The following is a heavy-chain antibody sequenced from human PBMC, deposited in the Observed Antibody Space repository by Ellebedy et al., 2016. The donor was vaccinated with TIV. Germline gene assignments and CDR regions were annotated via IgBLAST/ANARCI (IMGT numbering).Heavy chain of an antibody. D-gene: IGHD3-16*01. J-gene: IGHJ4*02. CDR3: ATFGISWNEGY. CDR2: IDSDGSFT. V-gene: IGHV3-74*01. Sequence: PGGSLRLSCAASGFTFSRYWMHWVRQVPGKGLVWVARIDSDGSFTSCVDSVKGRFTISRDNAKNTLFLQMNSLRVEDTAVYYCATFGISWNEGYWGQGTLVTVSS. CDR1: GFTFSRYW.